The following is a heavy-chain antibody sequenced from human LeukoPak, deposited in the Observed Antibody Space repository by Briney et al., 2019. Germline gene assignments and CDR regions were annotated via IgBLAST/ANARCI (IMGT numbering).Heavy chain of an antibody. CDR2: IRYDGSNK. D-gene: IGHD6-13*01. Sequence: GSLRLSCAASGFTFSSYGMHWVRQAPGKGLEWVAFIRYDGSNKYYADSVKGRFTISRDNSKNTLYLQMNSLRAEDTAVYYCAKDRYSSSWETFDYWGQGTLVTVSS. CDR3: AKDRYSSSWETFDY. V-gene: IGHV3-30*02. J-gene: IGHJ4*02. CDR1: GFTFSSYG.